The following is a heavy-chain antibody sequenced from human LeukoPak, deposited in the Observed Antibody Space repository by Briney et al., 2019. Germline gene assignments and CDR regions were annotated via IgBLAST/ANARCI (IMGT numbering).Heavy chain of an antibody. CDR2: IYTSGST. V-gene: IGHV4-4*07. Sequence: SETLSLTCTVSGGSISSYYWSWIRQPAGKGLGWIGRIYTSGSTNYNPSLKSRVTMSVDTSKNQFSLKLSSVTAADTAVYYCARDRRLNYFDYWGQGTLVTVSS. J-gene: IGHJ4*02. CDR3: ARDRRLNYFDY. CDR1: GGSISSYY. D-gene: IGHD3-22*01.